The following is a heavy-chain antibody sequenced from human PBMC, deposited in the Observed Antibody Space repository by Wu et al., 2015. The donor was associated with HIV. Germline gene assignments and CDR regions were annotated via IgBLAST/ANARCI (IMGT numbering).Heavy chain of an antibody. CDR3: ARDQGQGAGNWFDP. CDR1: GYTFKDYY. Sequence: QVQLVQSGAEVRKPGASVKISCKASGYTFKDYYIHWVRRAPGQGLEWMGIINSRIGSTTYAARSQARVTMTRDMSTSTLYMELTSLRFDDTAVYYCARDQGQGAGNWFDPVGPREPWSPSP. J-gene: IGHJ5*02. D-gene: IGHD3-10*01. CDR2: INSRIGST. V-gene: IGHV1-46*02.